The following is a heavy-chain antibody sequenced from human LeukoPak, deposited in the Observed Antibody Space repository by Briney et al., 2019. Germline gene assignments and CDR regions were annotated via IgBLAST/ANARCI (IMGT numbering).Heavy chain of an antibody. Sequence: PSETLSLTCTVSGGSISSYYWSWIRQSPGKGLEWIGEIHPSGSTSYNPSLKSRVTISVDTSKNQLSLKLSSVTAADTAVYYCARHRGSSSLFDYWGQGTPVTVSS. CDR2: IHPSGST. J-gene: IGHJ4*02. D-gene: IGHD6-6*01. CDR3: ARHRGSSSLFDY. V-gene: IGHV4-59*08. CDR1: GGSISSYY.